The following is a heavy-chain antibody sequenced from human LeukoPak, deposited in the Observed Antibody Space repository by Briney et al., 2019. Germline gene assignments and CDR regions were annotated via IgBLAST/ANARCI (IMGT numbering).Heavy chain of an antibody. CDR1: GGSISSSSYY. J-gene: IGHJ4*02. V-gene: IGHV4-39*07. CDR2: IYYSGST. D-gene: IGHD6-19*01. CDR3: AREAAVAARGYFDY. Sequence: SETLSLTCTVSGGSISSSSYYWGWIRQPPGKGLEWIGSIYYSGSTYYNPSLKSRVTISVDTSKNQFSLKPSSVTAADTAVYYCAREAAVAARGYFDYWGQGTLVTVSS.